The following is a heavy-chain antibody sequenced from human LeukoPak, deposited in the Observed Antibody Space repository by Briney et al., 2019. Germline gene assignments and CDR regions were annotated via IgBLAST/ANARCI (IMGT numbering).Heavy chain of an antibody. CDR1: GFTVSSNY. CDR3: ARDRQQQLVKRKGYYYYYMDV. CDR2: IKQDGSEK. V-gene: IGHV3-7*03. D-gene: IGHD6-13*01. J-gene: IGHJ6*03. Sequence: GGSLRLSCAASGFTVSSNYMSWVRQAPGKGLEWVANIKQDGSEKYYVDSVKGRFTISRDNAKNSLYLQMNSLRAEDTAVYYCARDRQQQLVKRKGYYYYYMDVWGKGTTVTVSS.